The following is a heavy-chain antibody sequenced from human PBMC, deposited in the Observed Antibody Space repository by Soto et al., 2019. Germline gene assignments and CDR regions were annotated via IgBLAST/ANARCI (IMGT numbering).Heavy chain of an antibody. CDR3: ARERGRYCSGESCYTFGP. CDR1: GGSISSSSYY. CDR2: IYYSGST. D-gene: IGHD2-15*01. J-gene: IGHJ5*02. V-gene: IGHV4-39*02. Sequence: PSETLSLTCTVSGGSISSSSYYWGWIRQPPRKGLEWIGSIYYSGSTYYNPSLKSRVTISVDTSKNQFSLKLSSVTAADTAAYYCARERGRYCSGESCYTFGPWGQGVLVTVSS.